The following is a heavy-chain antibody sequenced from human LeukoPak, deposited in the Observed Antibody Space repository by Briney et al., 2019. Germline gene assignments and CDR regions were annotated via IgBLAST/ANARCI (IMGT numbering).Heavy chain of an antibody. CDR3: ATVFEGSAAGDY. J-gene: IGHJ4*02. D-gene: IGHD6-13*01. V-gene: IGHV1-24*01. Sequence: ASVKVSCKVSGYTLTELSMHWVRQAPGKGLEWMGGFYPEDGETIYAQKFQGRVTMTEDTSTDTAYMELSSLRSEDTAVYDCATVFEGSAAGDYWGQGTLVTVSS. CDR1: GYTLTELS. CDR2: FYPEDGET.